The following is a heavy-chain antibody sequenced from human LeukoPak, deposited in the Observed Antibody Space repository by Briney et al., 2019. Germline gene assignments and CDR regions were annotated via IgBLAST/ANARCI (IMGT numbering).Heavy chain of an antibody. CDR1: GFTFSSYG. Sequence: GGSLRLSCAASGFTFSSYGMHWVRQAPGKGLEWVAFIRYDGSNKYYADSVKGRFTISRDNSKNTLYLQMNSLRAEDTAVYYCAKVGSSWSTLDYWGQGTLVTVSS. D-gene: IGHD6-13*01. J-gene: IGHJ4*02. CDR3: AKVGSSWSTLDY. V-gene: IGHV3-30*02. CDR2: IRYDGSNK.